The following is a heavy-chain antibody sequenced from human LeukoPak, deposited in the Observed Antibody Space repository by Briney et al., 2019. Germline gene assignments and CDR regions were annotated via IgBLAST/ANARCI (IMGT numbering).Heavy chain of an antibody. CDR1: GYTFTHYY. D-gene: IGHD6-19*01. CDR3: ARGSVVITVPDPYGY. Sequence: GASVKVSCKASGYTFTHYYMHWVRQAPGQGLEWMGWINPNSGGTKYAQKFQGRVTMTRDTSVSTAYMDLSSLRSDDTAVYYCARGSVVITVPDPYGYWGQGTLLTVSS. J-gene: IGHJ4*02. V-gene: IGHV1-2*02. CDR2: INPNSGGT.